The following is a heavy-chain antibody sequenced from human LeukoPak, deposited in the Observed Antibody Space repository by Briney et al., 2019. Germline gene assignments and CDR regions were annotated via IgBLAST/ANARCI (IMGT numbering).Heavy chain of an antibody. J-gene: IGHJ4*02. CDR1: GYTFTGYY. CDR3: ASVAVAGYYLDY. CDR2: INPNSGGT. V-gene: IGHV1-2*06. D-gene: IGHD6-19*01. Sequence: ASVKVSCKASGYTFTGYYMHWVRQAPGQGLEWMGRINPNSGGTNYAQKFQGRVTMTRDTSISTAYMELSRLRSDDTAVYYCASVAVAGYYLDYWGQGTLVTVSS.